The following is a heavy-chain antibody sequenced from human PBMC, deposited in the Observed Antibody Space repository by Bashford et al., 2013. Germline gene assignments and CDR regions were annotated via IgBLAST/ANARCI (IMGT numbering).Heavy chain of an antibody. CDR3: ASTRAIRRDYYGMDV. CDR2: IIPIFGTA. Sequence: VASVKVSCKASGGTFSSYAISWVRQAPGQGLEWMGGIIPIFGTANYAQKFQGRVTITADESTSTAYMELSSLRSEDTAVYYCASTRAIRRDYYGMDVWGQGTTVTVSS. CDR1: GGTFSSYA. D-gene: IGHD2-2*02. V-gene: IGHV1-69*13. J-gene: IGHJ6*02.